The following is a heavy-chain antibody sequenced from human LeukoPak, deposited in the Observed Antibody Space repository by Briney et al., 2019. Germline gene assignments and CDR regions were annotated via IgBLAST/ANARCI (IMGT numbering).Heavy chain of an antibody. J-gene: IGHJ4*02. Sequence: GGSLRLSCAASGFTVSSNYMSWVRQAPGKGLEWVSVIYSGGSTYYADSVKGRFTISRDNSKNTLYLQMNSLRAEDTAVYYCVRVAPGGRHIDYWGQGTLVTVS. V-gene: IGHV3-66*01. CDR2: IYSGGST. CDR1: GFTVSSNY. CDR3: VRVAPGGRHIDY. D-gene: IGHD6-13*01.